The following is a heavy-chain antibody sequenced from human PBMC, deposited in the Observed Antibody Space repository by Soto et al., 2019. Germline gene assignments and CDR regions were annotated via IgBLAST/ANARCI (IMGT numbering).Heavy chain of an antibody. CDR3: ARTLYGDNVDY. CDR2: MNPNSGNT. D-gene: IGHD4-17*01. CDR1: GYTFTSYD. J-gene: IGHJ4*02. Sequence: QVQLVQSGAEVKKPGASVKVSCKASGYTFTSYDINWVRQATGQGLEWRGWMNPNSGNTGYAQKFQXXVXMTXNTSISTAYMELSSLRSEDTAVYYCARTLYGDNVDYWGQGTLVTVSS. V-gene: IGHV1-8*01.